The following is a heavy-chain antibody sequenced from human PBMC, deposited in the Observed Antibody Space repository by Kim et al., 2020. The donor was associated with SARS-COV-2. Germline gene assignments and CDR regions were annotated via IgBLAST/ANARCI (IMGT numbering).Heavy chain of an antibody. Sequence: SVKVSCKASGGTFSSYAISWVRQAPGQGLEWMGGIIPIFGTANYAQKFQGRVTITADESTSTAYMELSSLRSEDTAVYYCARGGGDGYNFGWFDYWGQGTLVTVSS. CDR3: ARGGGDGYNFGWFDY. CDR1: GGTFSSYA. V-gene: IGHV1-69*13. CDR2: IIPIFGTA. J-gene: IGHJ4*02. D-gene: IGHD5-12*01.